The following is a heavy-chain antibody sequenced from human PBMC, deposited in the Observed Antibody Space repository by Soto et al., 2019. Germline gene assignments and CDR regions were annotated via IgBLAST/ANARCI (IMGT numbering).Heavy chain of an antibody. D-gene: IGHD5-12*01. CDR2: ISAYNGNT. CDR3: ARDYPRGGYNHY. J-gene: IGHJ4*02. Sequence: ASVKVSCKASGYTFTSYGISWVRQAPGQGLEWMGWISAYNGNTNYAQKLQGRVTTTTDTSTSTAYMELRSLRSDDTAVYYCARDYPRGGYNHYWGQGTLVTVSS. V-gene: IGHV1-18*01. CDR1: GYTFTSYG.